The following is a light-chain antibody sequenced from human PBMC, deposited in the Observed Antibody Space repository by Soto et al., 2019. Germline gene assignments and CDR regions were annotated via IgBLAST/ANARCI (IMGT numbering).Light chain of an antibody. Sequence: QSVLTQPRSVSGSPGQPVTISCTGTSSDVGGYNYVSWYQQHPGKAPKLMIYDVNKRPSGVPDRFSGSKSGNTASLTISGLLAEDEADYYCCSYAGSYTFVVFGGGTKLTVL. CDR1: SSDVGGYNY. CDR3: CSYAGSYTFVV. V-gene: IGLV2-11*01. CDR2: DVN. J-gene: IGLJ2*01.